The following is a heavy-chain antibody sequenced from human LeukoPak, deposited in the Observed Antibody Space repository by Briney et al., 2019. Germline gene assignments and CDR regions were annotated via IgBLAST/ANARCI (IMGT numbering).Heavy chain of an antibody. CDR1: GGTFSSYA. D-gene: IGHD6-13*01. Sequence: ASVKVSCKASGGTFSSYAISWVRQAPGQGLEWMGGIIPIFGTANYAQKFQGRVTITTDESTSTAYMELSSLRSEDTAVYYCARGTESIAAADNYCYYYMDVWGKGTTVTVSS. V-gene: IGHV1-69*05. CDR3: ARGTESIAAADNYCYYYMDV. CDR2: IIPIFGTA. J-gene: IGHJ6*03.